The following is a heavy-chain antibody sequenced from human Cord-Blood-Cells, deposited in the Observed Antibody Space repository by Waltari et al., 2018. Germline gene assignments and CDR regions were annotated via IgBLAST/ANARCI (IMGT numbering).Heavy chain of an antibody. CDR1: GFTFSSYG. Sequence: AASGFTFSSYGMHWVRQAPGKGLEWVAVISYDGSNKYYADSVKGRFTISRDNSKNTLYLQMNSLRAEDTAVYYCAKGEEIVATIIDYWGQGTLVTVSS. CDR2: ISYDGSNK. CDR3: AKGEEIVATIIDY. V-gene: IGHV3-30*18. J-gene: IGHJ4*02. D-gene: IGHD5-12*01.